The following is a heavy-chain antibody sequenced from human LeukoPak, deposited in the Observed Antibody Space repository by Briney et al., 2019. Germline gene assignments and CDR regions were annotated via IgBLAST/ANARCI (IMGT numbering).Heavy chain of an antibody. CDR1: GGSISSSSYY. Sequence: SETLSLTCTVSGGSISSSSYYWGWLRQPPGKGLEWIGSIYYSGSTYYNPSLKNRVTISVDTSKNQFSLKLSSVTAADTAVYYCARTLMGLRSPSFDYWGQGTLVTVSS. V-gene: IGHV4-39*01. D-gene: IGHD5-12*01. CDR3: ARTLMGLRSPSFDY. CDR2: IYYSGST. J-gene: IGHJ4*02.